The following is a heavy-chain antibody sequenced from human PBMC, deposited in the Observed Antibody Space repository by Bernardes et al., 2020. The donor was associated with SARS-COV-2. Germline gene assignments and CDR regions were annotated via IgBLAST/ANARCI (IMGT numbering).Heavy chain of an antibody. CDR2: ISYDGSNK. Sequence: GGSLRLSCAASGFTFSSYGMHWVRQAPGKGLEWVAVISYDGSNKYYADSVKGRFTISRDNSKNTLYLQMNSLRAEDTAVYYCAKELSTGYSSGWYYYYYGMDVWGQGTTVTVSS. D-gene: IGHD6-19*01. J-gene: IGHJ6*02. CDR3: AKELSTGYSSGWYYYYYGMDV. V-gene: IGHV3-30*18. CDR1: GFTFSSYG.